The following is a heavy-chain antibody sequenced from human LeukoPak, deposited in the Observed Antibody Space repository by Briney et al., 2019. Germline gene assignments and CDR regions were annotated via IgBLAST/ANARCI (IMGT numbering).Heavy chain of an antibody. CDR1: GGSFSGYY. Sequence: SETLSLTCAVYGGSFSGYYWSWIRQPPGKGLEWIGEINHSGSTNYNPSLKSRVTISVDTSKNQFSLKLCSVTAADTAVYYCASYGGKSEDAFDIWGQGTMVTVSS. CDR2: INHSGST. D-gene: IGHD4-23*01. J-gene: IGHJ3*02. CDR3: ASYGGKSEDAFDI. V-gene: IGHV4-34*01.